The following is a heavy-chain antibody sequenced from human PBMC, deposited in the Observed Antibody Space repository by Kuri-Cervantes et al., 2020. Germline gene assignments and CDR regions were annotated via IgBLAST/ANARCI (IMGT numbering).Heavy chain of an antibody. Sequence: ASVKVSCKASGYTFTSYYMHWVRQAPGQGLEWMGIINPSGGSTSYAQKFQGRVTMTRDTSTSTVYMELSSLRSDDTAVYYCARDDFVVVVVPAANRFDYWGQGTLVTVSS. CDR3: ARDDFVVVVVPAANRFDY. V-gene: IGHV1-46*01. CDR2: INPSGGST. D-gene: IGHD2-2*01. CDR1: GYTFTSYY. J-gene: IGHJ4*02.